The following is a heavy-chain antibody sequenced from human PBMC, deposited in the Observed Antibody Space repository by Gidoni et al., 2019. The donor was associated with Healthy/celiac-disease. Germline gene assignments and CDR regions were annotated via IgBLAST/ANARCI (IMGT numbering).Heavy chain of an antibody. CDR1: RGTFSSYA. Sequence: QVQLVQSVAEVTKPRSSVKVSCKASRGTFSSYAISWVRQAPGQGLEWMGGIIPIFGTANYAQKFQGRVTITADESTSTAYMELSSLRSEDTAVYYCARRAARGYFDYWGQGTLVTVSS. J-gene: IGHJ4*02. V-gene: IGHV1-69*01. CDR3: ARRAARGYFDY. CDR2: IIPIFGTA. D-gene: IGHD6-13*01.